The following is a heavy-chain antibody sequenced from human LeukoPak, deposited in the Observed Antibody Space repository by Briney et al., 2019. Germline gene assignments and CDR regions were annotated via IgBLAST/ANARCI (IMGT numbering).Heavy chain of an antibody. CDR3: ARDPALTFNWFDP. D-gene: IGHD2-2*01. CDR2: IYHSGTT. V-gene: IGHV4-38-2*02. J-gene: IGHJ5*02. CDR1: GYSISSGY. Sequence: PSETLSLTCTVSGYSISSGYWAWIRQSPGKGPEWIASIYHSGTTYSNPSLQSRVTLSIDTSKNQFSLKVISLTAADTAVYYCARDPALTFNWFDPWGQGTLVTVSS.